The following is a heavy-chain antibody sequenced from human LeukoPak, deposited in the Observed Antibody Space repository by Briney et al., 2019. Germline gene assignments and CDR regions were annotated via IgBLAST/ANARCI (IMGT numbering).Heavy chain of an antibody. CDR1: GYTFTSYG. J-gene: IGHJ5*02. D-gene: IGHD3-10*01. CDR3: ARDLLWFGEQNEGGWFDP. CDR2: ISAYNGNT. V-gene: IGHV1-18*01. Sequence: ASVKVSCKASGYTFTSYGISWVRQAPGQGLEWMGWISAYNGNTNYAQKLQGRGTMTTDTSTSTAYMQLRSLRSDDTAVYYCARDLLWFGEQNEGGWFDPWGQGTLVTVSS.